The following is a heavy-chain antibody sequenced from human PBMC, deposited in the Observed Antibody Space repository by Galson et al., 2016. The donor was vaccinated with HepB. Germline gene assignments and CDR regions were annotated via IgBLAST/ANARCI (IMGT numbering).Heavy chain of an antibody. CDR1: SGSINSGGFY. CDR3: ARSPFNEPGYDHLWGNYRDTFDY. D-gene: IGHD3-16*02. Sequence: TLSLTCSVSSGSINSGGFYWSWIRQHPGKGLEWIGYIYYTGSTYYNPSLKSRVTISIDTSKNQFSLKLNSVTAADTAVYYCARSPFNEPGYDHLWGNYRDTFDYWGQGALVTVSS. CDR2: IYYTGST. V-gene: IGHV4-31*03. J-gene: IGHJ4*02.